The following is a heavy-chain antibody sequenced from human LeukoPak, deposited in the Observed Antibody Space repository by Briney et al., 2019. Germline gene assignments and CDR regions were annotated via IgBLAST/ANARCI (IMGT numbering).Heavy chain of an antibody. Sequence: PGRSLRLSCAASGFTFSSYGMHWVRQAPGKGLEWVAVISYDGSNKYYADSVKGRFTISRDNSKNTLYLQMNSLRAEDTAVYYCAKTASSGWVYFDYWGQGTLVTVSS. J-gene: IGHJ4*02. CDR3: AKTASSGWVYFDY. V-gene: IGHV3-30*18. D-gene: IGHD6-19*01. CDR2: ISYDGSNK. CDR1: GFTFSSYG.